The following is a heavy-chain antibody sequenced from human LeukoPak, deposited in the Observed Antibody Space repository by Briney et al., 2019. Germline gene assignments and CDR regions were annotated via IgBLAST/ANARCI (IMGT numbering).Heavy chain of an antibody. V-gene: IGHV4-59*12. J-gene: IGHJ4*02. CDR2: ISDIGGT. CDR1: GDSISTKY. CDR3: ARDVLYYFDY. D-gene: IGHD2-8*02. Sequence: SETLSLTCSVSGDSISTKYWSWIRQSPGKGLEWIGYISDIGGTNYNPSLKSRVTMSVDTSKNQFSLKLSSVTAADTAVYYCARDVLYYFDYWGQGTLVTVSS.